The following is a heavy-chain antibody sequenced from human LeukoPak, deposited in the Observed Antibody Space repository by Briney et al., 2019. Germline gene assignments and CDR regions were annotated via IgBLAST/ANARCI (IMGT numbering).Heavy chain of an antibody. Sequence: GGSLRLSCAASGFTFSSYEMNWVRQAPGKGLEWVSYISSSGSTIYYADSVRGRFTISRDNAKNSLYLQMNSLRAEDTAVYYCARSSSVLAFGIWGQGTMVTVSS. V-gene: IGHV3-48*03. CDR3: ARSSSVLAFGI. D-gene: IGHD6-13*01. J-gene: IGHJ3*02. CDR2: ISSSGSTI. CDR1: GFTFSSYE.